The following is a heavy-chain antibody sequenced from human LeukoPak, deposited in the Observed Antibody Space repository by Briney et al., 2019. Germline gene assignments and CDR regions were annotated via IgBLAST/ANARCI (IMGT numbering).Heavy chain of an antibody. CDR3: AVYCSSTSCYDAFDI. D-gene: IGHD2-2*01. Sequence: PGGSLRLSCAASGFTFSSYSMNWVRQAPGKGLEWVSSISSRSSYIYYADSVKGRFTISRGNAKNSLYLQMNSLRAEDTAVYYCAVYCSSTSCYDAFDIWGQGTMVTVSS. CDR1: GFTFSSYS. V-gene: IGHV3-21*01. J-gene: IGHJ3*02. CDR2: ISSRSSYI.